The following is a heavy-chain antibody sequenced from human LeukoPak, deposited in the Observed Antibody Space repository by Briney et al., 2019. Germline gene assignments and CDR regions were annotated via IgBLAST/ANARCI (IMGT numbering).Heavy chain of an antibody. CDR3: ARXXXXSGXXXXX. CDR2: IIPIFGTA. D-gene: IGHD5-12*01. CDR1: GGTFSSYA. J-gene: IGHJ4*02. Sequence: SVKVSCKASGGTFSSYAISWVRQAPGQGLEWMGRIIPIFGTANYAQKFQGRVTITTDESTSTAYMELSSLRSEDTAVYYCARXXXXSGXXXXXXGQXTLXXVSS. V-gene: IGHV1-69*05.